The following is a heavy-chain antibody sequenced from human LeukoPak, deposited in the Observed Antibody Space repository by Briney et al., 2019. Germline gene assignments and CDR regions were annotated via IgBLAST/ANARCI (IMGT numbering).Heavy chain of an antibody. D-gene: IGHD1-20*01. CDR1: GFTFSSYS. Sequence: GGSLRLSCAASGFTFSSYSMSWVRQAPGKGLEWVSAISSSGGSTDYTDSVKGRFTISRDNSKNMLYLQMNSLRAEDTAVYYCAKKMSITAASQVDYWGQGTLVTVSS. J-gene: IGHJ4*02. CDR3: AKKMSITAASQVDY. CDR2: ISSSGGST. V-gene: IGHV3-23*01.